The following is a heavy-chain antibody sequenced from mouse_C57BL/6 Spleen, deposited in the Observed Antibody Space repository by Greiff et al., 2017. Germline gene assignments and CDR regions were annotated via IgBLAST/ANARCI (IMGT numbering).Heavy chain of an antibody. CDR1: GFTFTDYY. CDR2: IRNKANGYTT. Sequence: EVQRVESGGGLVQPGGSLSLSCAASGFTFTDYYMSWVRQPPGKALEWLGFIRNKANGYTTEYSASVKGRFTISRDNSQSILYLQMNALRAEDSATYYCARSASSFDYWGQGTTRAVSS. J-gene: IGHJ2*01. V-gene: IGHV7-3*01. D-gene: IGHD1-1*01. CDR3: ARSASSFDY.